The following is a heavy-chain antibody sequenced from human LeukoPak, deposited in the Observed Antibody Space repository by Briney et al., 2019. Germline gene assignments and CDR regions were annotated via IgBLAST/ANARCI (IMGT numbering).Heavy chain of an antibody. CDR3: ASSSSSSDHDAFDI. CDR1: GGSISSYY. V-gene: IGHV4-59*01. CDR2: IYYSGST. J-gene: IGHJ3*02. Sequence: SETLSLTCTVSGGSISSYYWSWIRQPPGKGLEWIGYIYYSGSTNYNPSLKSRVTISVDTSKNQFSLKLSSVTAADTAVYYCASSSSSSDHDAFDIWGQGTMVTVSS. D-gene: IGHD6-13*01.